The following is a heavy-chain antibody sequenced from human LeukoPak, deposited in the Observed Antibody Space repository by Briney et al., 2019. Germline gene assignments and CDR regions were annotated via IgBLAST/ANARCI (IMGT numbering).Heavy chain of an antibody. CDR2: ISDISHII. D-gene: IGHD3-10*01. J-gene: IGHJ4*02. CDR3: ATAGSYPV. V-gene: IGHV3-48*04. CDR1: GFSFSNSG. Sequence: PRGSLRLSCAVSGFSFSNSGMNWVRQAPGEGLQWVSYISDISHIIYYADSVKGRFTISRDNAKNSLYLQMHSLRADDTAVYYCATAGSYPVWGQGTLVTVSS.